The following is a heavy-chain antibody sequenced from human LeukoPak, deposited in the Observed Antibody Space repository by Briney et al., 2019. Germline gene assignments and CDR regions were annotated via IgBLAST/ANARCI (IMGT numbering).Heavy chain of an antibody. Sequence: ASVKVSCKASGGTFSSYAISWVRQAPGQGLEWMGGIIPIFGTANYAQKFQGRVTITTDESTSTAYMELSSLRSEDTAVYYCAMRVWGRYCSSTSCYSPFDYWGQGTLVTVSS. D-gene: IGHD2-2*01. J-gene: IGHJ4*02. CDR1: GGTFSSYA. CDR2: IIPIFGTA. V-gene: IGHV1-69*05. CDR3: AMRVWGRYCSSTSCYSPFDY.